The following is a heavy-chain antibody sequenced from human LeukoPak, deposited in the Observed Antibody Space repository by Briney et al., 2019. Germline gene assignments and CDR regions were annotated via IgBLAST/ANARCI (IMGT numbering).Heavy chain of an antibody. D-gene: IGHD3-10*01. CDR2: ISSGSSHM. J-gene: IGHJ4*02. V-gene: IGHV3-21*01. Sequence: GGSLRLSCAASGFTFKIYSMNWVRQAPGKGLEWVSSISSGSSHMYYADSVKGRFTISRDNAKNSLYLQMNTLRAEDTAVYYCARDETSAHFFDYWGQGTLVTVSS. CDR3: ARDETSAHFFDY. CDR1: GFTFKIYS.